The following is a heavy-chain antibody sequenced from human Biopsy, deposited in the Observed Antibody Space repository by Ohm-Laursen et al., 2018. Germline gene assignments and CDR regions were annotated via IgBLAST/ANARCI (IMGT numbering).Heavy chain of an antibody. CDR3: GNEVHGRDY. CDR2: INQAGTT. Sequence: SQTLSLICVVFGKTFSDYQWGWIRQPPGKGLEWIGQINQAGTTNYNPSLKSRVSISADASKYEFSLRLTSVTAADTAVYLCGNEVHGRDYWGLGAQVTVSS. V-gene: IGHV4-34*08. J-gene: IGHJ4*02. CDR1: GKTFSDYQ. D-gene: IGHD2-15*01.